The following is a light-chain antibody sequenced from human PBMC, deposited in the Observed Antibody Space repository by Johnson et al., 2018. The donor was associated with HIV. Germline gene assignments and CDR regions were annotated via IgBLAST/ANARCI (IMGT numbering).Light chain of an antibody. Sequence: QSVLTQPPSVSAAPGQKVTISCSGSSSNIGNNYVSWYQQLPGTAPKLLIYDNNKRPSGIPDRFSGSKSGTSATLGITGLQTGDEADYYCGKWDSRLSAGVFGTGTQVTVL. CDR3: GKWDSRLSAGV. CDR1: SSNIGNNY. CDR2: DNN. J-gene: IGLJ1*01. V-gene: IGLV1-51*01.